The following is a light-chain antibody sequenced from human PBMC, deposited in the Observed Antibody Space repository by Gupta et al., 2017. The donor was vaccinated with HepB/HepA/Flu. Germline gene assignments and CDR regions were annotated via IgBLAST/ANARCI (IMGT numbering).Light chain of an antibody. V-gene: IGLV2-14*03. Sequence: QSALTQPASVSGSPGQSITISCTGTSSDIVGYNYVSWYQHQPGKAPKVIIYYVTNRPSGVADRFSGSKSCNTAALPISGLQAEDEGDYYCCSYSTSSIPYVFGTGTKVTVV. J-gene: IGLJ1*01. CDR1: SSDIVGYNY. CDR3: CSYSTSSIPYV. CDR2: YVT.